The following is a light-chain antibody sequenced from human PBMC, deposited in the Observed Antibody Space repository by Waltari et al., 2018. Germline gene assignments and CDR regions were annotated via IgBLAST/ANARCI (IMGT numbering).Light chain of an antibody. V-gene: IGKV3-20*01. CDR2: GIS. J-gene: IGKJ1*01. CDR3: HQYGNSPWT. CDR1: QPFGSTD. Sequence: DIVLTQSPGTVSLSQGERATLLCRASQPFGSTDLAWYQQKPGQAPRLLIYGISSRATGVPDRFSGSGSGTDFTLTITRLEPEDFAVYFCHQYGNSPWTFGPGTKVEIK.